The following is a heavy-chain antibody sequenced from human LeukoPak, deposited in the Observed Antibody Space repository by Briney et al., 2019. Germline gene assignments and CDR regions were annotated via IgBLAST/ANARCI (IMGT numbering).Heavy chain of an antibody. D-gene: IGHD1-26*01. V-gene: IGHV3-13*01. CDR2: IGTAGDT. CDR3: ARAYSGSYSLDY. CDR1: GFPFHQYT. Sequence: GGSLRLSCAASGFPFHQYTMHWVRQGPGKGLEWVSAIGTAGDTYYPGSVKGRFTISRENAKNSLYLQMNSLRAGDTAVYYCARAYSGSYSLDYWGQGTLVTVSS. J-gene: IGHJ4*02.